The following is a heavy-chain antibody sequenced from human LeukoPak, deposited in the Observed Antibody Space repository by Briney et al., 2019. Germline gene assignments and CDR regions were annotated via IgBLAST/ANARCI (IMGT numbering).Heavy chain of an antibody. CDR3: ARVESGTTIGD. J-gene: IGHJ4*02. CDR1: GFTFSNYE. CDR2: ISSSSSYI. D-gene: IGHD1-7*01. Sequence: GGSLRLSCIGSGFTFSNYEMNWVRQAPGKGLEWVSSISSSSSYIYYADSVKGRFTISRDNAKNSLYLQMNSLRAEDTAVYYCARVESGTTIGDWGQGTLVTVSS. V-gene: IGHV3-21*01.